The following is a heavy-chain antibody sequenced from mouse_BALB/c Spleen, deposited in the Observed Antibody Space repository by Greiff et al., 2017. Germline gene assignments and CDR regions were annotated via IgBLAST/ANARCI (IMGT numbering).Heavy chain of an antibody. CDR1: GYTFTSYY. V-gene: IGHV1S81*02. CDR2: INPSNGGT. CDR3: TRRDYGSTSFAY. D-gene: IGHD1-1*01. Sequence: QVQLQQSGAELVKPGASVKLSCKASGYTFTSYYMYWVKQRPGQGLEWIGEINPSNGGTNFNEKFKSKATLTVDKSSSTAYMQLSSLTSEDSAVYYCTRRDYGSTSFAYWGQGALVTVAA. J-gene: IGHJ3*01.